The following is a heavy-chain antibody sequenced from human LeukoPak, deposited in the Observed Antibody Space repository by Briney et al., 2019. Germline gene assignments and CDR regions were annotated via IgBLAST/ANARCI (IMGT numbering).Heavy chain of an antibody. D-gene: IGHD3-3*01. Sequence: GGSLRLPCAPSGFTFNNFGLNGVRQAPGRGREGVSYIGRRASITNYADAVEGRFTISRESATKSLHLQMDSLRVEDTAVYYCVRGIAGRIATFGVIRGGYFDYWGQGTLVTVSS. J-gene: IGHJ4*02. CDR1: GFTFNNFG. CDR3: VRGIAGRIATFGVIRGGYFDY. CDR2: IGRRASIT. V-gene: IGHV3-48*01.